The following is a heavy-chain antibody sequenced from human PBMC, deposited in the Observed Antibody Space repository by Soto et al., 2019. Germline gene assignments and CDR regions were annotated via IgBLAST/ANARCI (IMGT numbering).Heavy chain of an antibody. CDR2: INIYNGNT. V-gene: IGHV1-18*01. Sequence: QIQLVQSGAEVKKPGASVKVSCKASGYTFTSYGISWVRQAPGQGLEWMGWINIYNGNTDYAQKLQGRVTMTTDTSTSTAYMEVRSLRSADTAVYYCAREGRYCGVGSCSANGYWGQGTLVTVSS. CDR1: GYTFTSYG. CDR3: AREGRYCGVGSCSANGY. J-gene: IGHJ4*02. D-gene: IGHD2-15*01.